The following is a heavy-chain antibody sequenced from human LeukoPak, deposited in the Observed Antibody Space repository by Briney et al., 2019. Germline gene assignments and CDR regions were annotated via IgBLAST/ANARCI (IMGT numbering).Heavy chain of an antibody. CDR1: GFTFSSYA. CDR3: ARDQAEYYDILTGPFGWFDP. V-gene: IGHV3-30*04. D-gene: IGHD3-9*01. J-gene: IGHJ5*02. CDR2: MSNYESDK. Sequence: GRSLRLSCAASGFTFSSYAMHWVCQAPAQGLDWVAVMSNYESDKYYADSVTSRFTISRDNSKNTLYLQMNSLRAEDTAVYYCARDQAEYYDILTGPFGWFDPWGQGTLVTASS.